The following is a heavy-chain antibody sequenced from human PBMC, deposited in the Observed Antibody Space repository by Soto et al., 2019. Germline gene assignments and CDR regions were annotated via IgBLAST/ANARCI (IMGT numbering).Heavy chain of an antibody. J-gene: IGHJ4*02. Sequence: SVKVSCKASGCTLSSYAISWVRQAPGQGLEWMGGIIPIFGTANYAQKFQGRVTITADESTSTAYMELSSLRSEDTAVYYCARTGNDGVDYWGQGTLVTVSS. D-gene: IGHD1-1*01. CDR2: IIPIFGTA. CDR3: ARTGNDGVDY. V-gene: IGHV1-69*13. CDR1: GCTLSSYA.